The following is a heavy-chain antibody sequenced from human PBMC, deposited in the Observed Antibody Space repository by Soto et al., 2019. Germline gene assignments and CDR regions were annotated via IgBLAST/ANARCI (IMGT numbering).Heavy chain of an antibody. D-gene: IGHD2-15*01. CDR1: GDSISTVDYF. CDR2: IYKTTTT. CDR3: ARGRYCLTGRCFPNWFDS. J-gene: IGHJ5*01. Sequence: PWETLSLTCSVSGDSISTVDYFWAWIRQPPGQALEYIGYIYKTTTTYYNPSFESRVAISLDTSKSQFSLNVTSVTAADTAVYLCARGRYCLTGRCFPNWFDSWGQGTLVTVSS. V-gene: IGHV4-30-4*01.